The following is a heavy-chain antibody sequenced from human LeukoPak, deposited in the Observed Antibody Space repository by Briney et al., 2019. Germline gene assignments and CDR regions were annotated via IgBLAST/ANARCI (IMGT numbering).Heavy chain of an antibody. D-gene: IGHD3-10*01. V-gene: IGHV4-34*01. Sequence: SETLSLTCAVYGGSFSGYYWSWIRQPPGKGLEWIGEINHSGSTNYNPSLKSRVTISVDTSKNQFSLKLSSVTAADTAVYYCARLVRGVIKCLDPWGQGTLVTVSS. J-gene: IGHJ5*02. CDR1: GGSFSGYY. CDR3: ARLVRGVIKCLDP. CDR2: INHSGST.